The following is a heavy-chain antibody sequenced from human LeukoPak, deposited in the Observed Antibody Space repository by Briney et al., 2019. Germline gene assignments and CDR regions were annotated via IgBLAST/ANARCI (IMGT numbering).Heavy chain of an antibody. CDR1: GYTFTSYY. D-gene: IGHD5-12*01. Sequence: GASVNVSCTASGYTFTSYYMHWVRQAPGQGLEWMGIINPSGGSTSYAQKFQGRVTMTRDTSTSTVYMELSSLRSEDTAVYYCARVGATSGYDYHYYGMDVWGKGTTVTVSS. CDR3: ARVGATSGYDYHYYGMDV. V-gene: IGHV1-46*01. CDR2: INPSGGST. J-gene: IGHJ6*04.